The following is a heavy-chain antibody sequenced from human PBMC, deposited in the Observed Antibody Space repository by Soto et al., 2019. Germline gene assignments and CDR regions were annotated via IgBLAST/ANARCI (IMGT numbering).Heavy chain of an antibody. CDR3: ARSALYSGYPAEYFDY. Sequence: SETLSLTCTVSGDSISSGDYYWSWIRQPPGKGLEWIGYIYYSGSTYYNPSLKSRVTISVDTSKNQFSLKLSSVTAADTAVYYCARSALYSGYPAEYFDYWGQGTLVTVSS. CDR2: IYYSGST. CDR1: GDSISSGDYY. J-gene: IGHJ4*02. V-gene: IGHV4-30-4*01. D-gene: IGHD5-12*01.